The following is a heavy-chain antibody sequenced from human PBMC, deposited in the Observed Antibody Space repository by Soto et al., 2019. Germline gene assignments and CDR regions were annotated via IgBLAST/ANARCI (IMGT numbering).Heavy chain of an antibody. V-gene: IGHV4-4*02. J-gene: IGHJ4*02. CDR1: SGSISSSNW. CDR2: IYHSGST. D-gene: IGHD6-13*01. Sequence: PSETLSLTCAVSSGSISSSNWWSWVRQPPGKGLEWIGEIYHSGSTNYNPSLKSRVTISVDKSKNQFSLKLSSVTAADTAVYYCARYGYSSSWYFDYWGQGTLVTVSS. CDR3: ARYGYSSSWYFDY.